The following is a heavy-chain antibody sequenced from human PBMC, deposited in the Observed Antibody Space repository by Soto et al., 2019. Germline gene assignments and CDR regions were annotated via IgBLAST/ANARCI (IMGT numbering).Heavy chain of an antibody. Sequence: EVQLVESGGGLVQPGRSLRLSCTASGFTFGDYAMSWFRQAPGKGLEWAGFIRSKAYGGTTEYAASVKGRFTISRDDYRSIAYLQMNSLKTEDTAVYYCTRGRYSSSSDYYYGYYMDVWGKGTTVTVSS. CDR2: IRSKAYGGTT. J-gene: IGHJ6*03. D-gene: IGHD6-6*01. CDR3: TRGRYSSSSDYYYGYYMDV. V-gene: IGHV3-49*03. CDR1: GFTFGDYA.